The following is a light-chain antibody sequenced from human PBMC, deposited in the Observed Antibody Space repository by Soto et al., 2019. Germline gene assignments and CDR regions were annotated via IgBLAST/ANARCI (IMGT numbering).Light chain of an antibody. Sequence: DIQMTQSPSTLSASVGDRVTITCRASQSIGSWLAWYQQKPGKAPNLLIYDASAVQSGVPSRFSGSGSGTEFTLTISSQRPDDFATYYCQQYNSYSGTFGQGTKVDIK. CDR1: QSIGSW. CDR3: QQYNSYSGT. CDR2: DAS. J-gene: IGKJ1*01. V-gene: IGKV1-5*01.